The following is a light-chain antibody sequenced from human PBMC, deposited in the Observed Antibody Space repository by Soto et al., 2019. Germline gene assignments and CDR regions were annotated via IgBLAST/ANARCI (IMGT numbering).Light chain of an antibody. CDR2: DAS. V-gene: IGKV3D-20*01. J-gene: IGKJ1*01. CDR1: QSVTKFD. Sequence: FTPSPHPLSXSPGERXSLACXXXQSVTKFDLAWYQERAGQTPTLLVEDASSRATCIPERFSGRRSGTDFPLTISSMGPEAFAVYCWHQYGTGRPWTFGQGTKL. CDR3: HQYGTGRPWT.